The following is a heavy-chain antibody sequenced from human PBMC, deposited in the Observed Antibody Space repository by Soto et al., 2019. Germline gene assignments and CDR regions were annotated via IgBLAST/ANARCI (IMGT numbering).Heavy chain of an antibody. J-gene: IGHJ6*02. CDR3: AKVYTHSGRYPKLSYGMDV. D-gene: IGHD6-19*01. CDR2: ISGSGGST. CDR1: GFTFSSYA. Sequence: PGGSLRLSCAASGFTFSSYAMGWVRQAPGKGLEWVSAISGSGGSTYYADSVKGRFTISRDNSKNTLYLQMNSLRAEDTAVYYCAKVYTHSGRYPKLSYGMDVWGQGTTVTVSS. V-gene: IGHV3-23*01.